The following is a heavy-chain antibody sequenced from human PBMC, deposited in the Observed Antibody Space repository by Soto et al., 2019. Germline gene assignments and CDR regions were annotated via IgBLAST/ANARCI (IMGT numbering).Heavy chain of an antibody. D-gene: IGHD2-15*01. Sequence: QVQLQESGLGLVKPSGTLSLTCAVSSGSISSSNWWSWVRQPPGKGLEWIGEIYHSGSTNYNPSLKSRVTISVDKSKNQFSLKLSSVTAADTAVYYCASSRYCSGGSCYSGAFDYWGQGTLVTVSS. V-gene: IGHV4-4*02. J-gene: IGHJ4*02. CDR3: ASSRYCSGGSCYSGAFDY. CDR1: SGSISSSNW. CDR2: IYHSGST.